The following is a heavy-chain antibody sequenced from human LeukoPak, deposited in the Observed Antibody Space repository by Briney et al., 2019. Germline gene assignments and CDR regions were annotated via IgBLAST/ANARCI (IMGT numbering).Heavy chain of an antibody. Sequence: SETLSLTCTVSGGSISITYRNCIWHPPAGGLEWSVYIYYRGSSNYNPSLKSLVTKSEDTSKIQFSLKLSSVTTADTAVYYCARGADSSGYYSIFYFDYWGQGTLVTVSS. D-gene: IGHD3-22*01. J-gene: IGHJ4*02. CDR1: GGSISITY. V-gene: IGHV4-59*01. CDR3: ARGADSSGYYSIFYFDY. CDR2: IYYRGSS.